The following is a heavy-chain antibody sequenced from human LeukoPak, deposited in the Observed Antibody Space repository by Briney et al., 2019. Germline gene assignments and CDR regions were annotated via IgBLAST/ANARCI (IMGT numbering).Heavy chain of an antibody. Sequence: GGSLRLSCAASGFTFSTYSMNWVRQAPGKGLEWVSSITSSSTSIYFADSVKGRFTISRDNAKNSLYLQMNSLRAEDTAVYYCARHLSGITGYTYGRGIDYWGQGTPVTVSS. D-gene: IGHD5-18*01. CDR2: ITSSSTSI. CDR3: ARHLSGITGYTYGRGIDY. J-gene: IGHJ4*02. V-gene: IGHV3-21*01. CDR1: GFTFSTYS.